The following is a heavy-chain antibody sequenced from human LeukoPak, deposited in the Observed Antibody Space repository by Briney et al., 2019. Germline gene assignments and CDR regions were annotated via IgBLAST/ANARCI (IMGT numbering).Heavy chain of an antibody. Sequence: GGSLRLSCAASGFTFSSYSMNWVRQAPGKGLEWVSSISSSSSYIYYADSVKGRFTISRDNAKNSLYLQMNSLRAEDTAVYYCARASPVVVITNAFDIWGQGTMVTVSS. CDR3: ARASPVVVITNAFDI. CDR2: ISSSSSYI. D-gene: IGHD3-22*01. J-gene: IGHJ3*02. V-gene: IGHV3-21*01. CDR1: GFTFSSYS.